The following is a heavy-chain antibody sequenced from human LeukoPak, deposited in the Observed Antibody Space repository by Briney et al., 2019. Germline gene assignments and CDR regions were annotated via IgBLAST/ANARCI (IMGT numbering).Heavy chain of an antibody. CDR1: GFTFRSYS. V-gene: IGHV3-21*01. J-gene: IGHJ4*02. Sequence: GGSLRLSCAASGFTFRSYSMSWVRQAPGKGLEWVSSISSSGTYIYYADSVKGRFTISRDNAKNSLFLQLNNLRDEDTAVYYCARDPALDSWGQGTLVTVSS. CDR3: ARDPALDS. CDR2: ISSSGTYI.